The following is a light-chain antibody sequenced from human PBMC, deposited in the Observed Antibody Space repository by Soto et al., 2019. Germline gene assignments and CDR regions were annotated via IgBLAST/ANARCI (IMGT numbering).Light chain of an antibody. V-gene: IGKV2-30*02. Sequence: DIVMTQSPLSLPVTLGQPASISCRSSQGLLHSNGHTFLSWFQQRPGQSPRRLIYQVSNRDSGVTDRFSGSGSGTDFTLTISRVEAEDVGIYYCMQGTLWPFTFGPGTKLEI. J-gene: IGKJ2*01. CDR1: QGLLHSNGHTF. CDR2: QVS. CDR3: MQGTLWPFT.